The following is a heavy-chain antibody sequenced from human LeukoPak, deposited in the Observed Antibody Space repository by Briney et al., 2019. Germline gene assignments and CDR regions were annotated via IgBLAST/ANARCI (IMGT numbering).Heavy chain of an antibody. D-gene: IGHD3-10*01. V-gene: IGHV4-61*02. J-gene: IGHJ4*02. CDR1: GGSISSGIYY. CDR3: ARAKRTMVRGVIIDNYFDY. Sequence: SETLSLTCTVSGGSISSGIYYWSWIRQPAGEVLEWIGRVYTSGSTNYNPSLKSRVTISVDTSKNQFSLKLTSVTAADTAVYYCARAKRTMVRGVIIDNYFDYWGQGTLVTVSS. CDR2: VYTSGST.